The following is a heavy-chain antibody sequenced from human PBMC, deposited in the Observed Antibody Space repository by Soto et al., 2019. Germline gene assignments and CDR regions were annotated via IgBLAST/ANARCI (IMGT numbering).Heavy chain of an antibody. D-gene: IGHD4-17*01. Sequence: QVQLQESGPGLVKPSQTLSLTCTVSGGSISSGAYYWSWIRQPPGKGLEWIGYIYYSGSTYYHPSLKSRVTISVDPSKNQFSLKLSSVTAADTAGYYCAIYGGNSVYFDYWCQGTLVTVSS. CDR3: AIYGGNSVYFDY. V-gene: IGHV4-30-4*01. CDR1: GGSISSGAYY. J-gene: IGHJ4*02. CDR2: IYYSGST.